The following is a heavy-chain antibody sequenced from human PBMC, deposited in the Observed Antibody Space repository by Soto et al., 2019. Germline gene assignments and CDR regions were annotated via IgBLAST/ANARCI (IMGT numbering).Heavy chain of an antibody. CDR1: GYTFMSHV. CDR3: ARDSGIRGPSGDLDY. V-gene: IGHV1-3*01. J-gene: IGHJ4*02. D-gene: IGHD1-20*01. Sequence: QVQLVQSGAEVKEPGASVKVSCRASGYTFMSHVMHWVAQAPGQRLEWMGWATGGNGYTKYSHNFQGRVTITRGTSATTAYMELSRLTSEDTAVYYCARDSGIRGPSGDLDYWGQGTLVTVSS. CDR2: ATGGNGYT.